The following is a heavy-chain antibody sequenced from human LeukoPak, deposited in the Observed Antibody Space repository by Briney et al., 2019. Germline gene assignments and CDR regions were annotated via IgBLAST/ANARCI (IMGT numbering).Heavy chain of an antibody. CDR3: ARGSLWFGSKFDY. D-gene: IGHD3-10*01. CDR2: IYSGGST. V-gene: IGHV3-53*05. Sequence: GGSLRLSCAASGFIVRNYYLSWVRQAPGKGLEWVSVIYSGGSTYYADSVEGRFTISRDNSKNTLYLQMNSLRAEDTAVYYCARGSLWFGSKFDYWGQGTLVTVSS. CDR1: GFIVRNYY. J-gene: IGHJ4*02.